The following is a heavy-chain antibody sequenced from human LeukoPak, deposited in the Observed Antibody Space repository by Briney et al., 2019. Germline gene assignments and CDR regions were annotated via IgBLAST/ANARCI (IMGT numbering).Heavy chain of an antibody. CDR2: IIPIFGTA. J-gene: IGHJ4*02. CDR3: ARDRGQLWLLYFDY. Sequence: GASVKVSCKASGGTFSSYAISWVRQAPGQGLEWMGRIIPIFGTANYAQKFQGRVTITTDESTSTAYMELSSLRSEDTAVYYCARDRGQLWLLYFDYWGQGTLVTVSS. V-gene: IGHV1-69*05. D-gene: IGHD5-18*01. CDR1: GGTFSSYA.